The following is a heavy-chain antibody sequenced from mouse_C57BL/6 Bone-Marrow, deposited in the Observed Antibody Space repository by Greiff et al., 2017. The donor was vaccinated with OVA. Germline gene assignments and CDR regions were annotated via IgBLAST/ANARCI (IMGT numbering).Heavy chain of an antibody. D-gene: IGHD2-4*01. Sequence: VQLQQPGAELVKPGASVKLSCKASGYTFTSYWMHWVKQRPGQGLEWIGMIHPNSGSTNYNEKLKSKATLTVDKSSSTAYMQLSSLTSEDSAVYYCARLGLRRFMDYWGQGTSVTVSS. CDR2: IHPNSGST. CDR3: ARLGLRRFMDY. J-gene: IGHJ4*01. CDR1: GYTFTSYW. V-gene: IGHV1-64*01.